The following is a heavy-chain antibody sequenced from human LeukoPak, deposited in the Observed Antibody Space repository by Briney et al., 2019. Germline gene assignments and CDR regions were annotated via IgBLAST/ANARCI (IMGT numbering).Heavy chain of an antibody. J-gene: IGHJ6*03. CDR2: IYPGDSDT. CDR1: GYSFTSYW. Sequence: GESLKISRKGSGYSFTSYWIGWVRQMPGKGLEWMGIIYPGDSDTRYSPSFQGQVTISADKSISTAYLQWSSLKASDTAMYYCARTFYSNSYYYYYYMDVWGKGTTVTVSS. CDR3: ARTFYSNSYYYYYYMDV. D-gene: IGHD4-11*01. V-gene: IGHV5-51*01.